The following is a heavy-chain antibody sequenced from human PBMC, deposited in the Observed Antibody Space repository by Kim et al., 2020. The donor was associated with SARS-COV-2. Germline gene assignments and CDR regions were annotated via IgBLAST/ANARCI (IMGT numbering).Heavy chain of an antibody. J-gene: IGHJ4*02. CDR3: ARTLLWFGEGHFDY. V-gene: IGHV4-31*02. Sequence: NPSLKSRVTISVDTSKNQFSLKLSSVTAADTAVYYCARTLLWFGEGHFDYWGQGTLVTVSS. D-gene: IGHD3-10*01.